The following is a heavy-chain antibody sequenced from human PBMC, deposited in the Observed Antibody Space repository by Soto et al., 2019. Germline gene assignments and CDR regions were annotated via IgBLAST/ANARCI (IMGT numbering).Heavy chain of an antibody. Sequence: ASVKVSCTASADTFSSYGSSWVRQAPGQGLEWLGWISPYNDDTKYAQKLQGRVTMTTDTSTRTAYMNLRGLRSDDTAVYYCARGGYYDSSGSRNYHYYGLDVWGQGTTVTVSS. CDR1: ADTFSSYG. D-gene: IGHD3-22*01. J-gene: IGHJ6*02. CDR2: ISPYNDDT. V-gene: IGHV1-18*01. CDR3: ARGGYYDSSGSRNYHYYGLDV.